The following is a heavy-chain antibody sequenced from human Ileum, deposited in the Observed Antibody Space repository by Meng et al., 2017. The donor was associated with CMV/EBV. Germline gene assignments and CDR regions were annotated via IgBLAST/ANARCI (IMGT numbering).Heavy chain of an antibody. CDR2: IYSSGST. CDR3: ARGPGASTREGFDY. D-gene: IGHD1-26*01. CDR1: GDSISSNF. J-gene: IGHJ4*02. Sequence: QVQLQESGSGLVKPSETLSLTCTVSGDSISSNFWSWIRQPAGKGLEWIGRIYSSGSTFYNPSLNSRVTMSVDTSKNQFSLSLASVTAADTATYYCARGPGASTREGFDYWGLGTLVTVSS. V-gene: IGHV4-4*07.